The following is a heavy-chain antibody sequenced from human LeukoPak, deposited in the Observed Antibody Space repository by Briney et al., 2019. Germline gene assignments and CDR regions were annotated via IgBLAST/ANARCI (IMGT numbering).Heavy chain of an antibody. D-gene: IGHD1-26*01. Sequence: ASVKVSCKASGYTFTGYYIHWVRQAPGQGLEWMGWINPNSGGTNYAQKFQGWVTMTRDTSISTAYMELRSLRSDDTAVYYCARRGSGVGGSYSVYYYYYMDVWGKGTTVTVSS. CDR1: GYTFTGYY. V-gene: IGHV1-2*04. CDR3: ARRGSGVGGSYSVYYYYYMDV. J-gene: IGHJ6*03. CDR2: INPNSGGT.